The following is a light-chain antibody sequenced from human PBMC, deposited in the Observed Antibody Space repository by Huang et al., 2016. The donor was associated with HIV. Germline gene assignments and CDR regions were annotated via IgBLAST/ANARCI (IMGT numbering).Light chain of an antibody. Sequence: VMTQSPATLSVSPGERATLSCRASQSVSSNLAWYQQKPGQAPSPLIFGASTRATGVPARFSGSGSGTEFTLTISSLQSEDFAVYYCQQYNNWLTWTFGQGTKVEIK. CDR1: QSVSSN. CDR2: GAS. CDR3: QQYNNWLTWT. V-gene: IGKV3-15*01. J-gene: IGKJ1*01.